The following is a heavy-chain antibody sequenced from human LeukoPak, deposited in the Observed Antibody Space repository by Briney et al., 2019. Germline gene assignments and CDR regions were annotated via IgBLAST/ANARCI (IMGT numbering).Heavy chain of an antibody. V-gene: IGHV3-21*01. J-gene: IGHJ4*02. CDR1: GFTFSSYT. D-gene: IGHD3-22*01. Sequence: GGSLRLSCAASGFTFSSYTMNWVRQAPGKGLEWVSSITSSSTYIYYADSVKGRFAISRDNAQNSLYLQMSSLRAEDTAVYYCARHVVAVGFDYWGQGTLVTVSS. CDR2: ITSSSTYI. CDR3: ARHVVAVGFDY.